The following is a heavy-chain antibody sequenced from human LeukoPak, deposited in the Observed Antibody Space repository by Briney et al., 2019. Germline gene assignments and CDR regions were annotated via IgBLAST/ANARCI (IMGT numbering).Heavy chain of an antibody. V-gene: IGHV4-39*01. CDR2: IYYSGST. Sequence: SETLSLTCTVSGGSISSSNYYWGWIRQPPGKGLEWIGNIYYSGSTYYNPSLKSRVTISVDTSKNQFSLKLNSVTAADTAVYYCARGLVSGWTYYFDYWGQGTLVTVSS. J-gene: IGHJ4*02. CDR3: ARGLVSGWTYYFDY. D-gene: IGHD6-19*01. CDR1: GGSISSSNYY.